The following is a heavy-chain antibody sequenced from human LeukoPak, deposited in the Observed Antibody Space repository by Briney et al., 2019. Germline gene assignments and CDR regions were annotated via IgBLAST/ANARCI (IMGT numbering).Heavy chain of an antibody. V-gene: IGHV1-2*02. CDR1: GYTFTGYY. J-gene: IGHJ4*02. CDR3: ARDFGGAPSGVVTLAY. D-gene: IGHD3-3*01. CDR2: INPNSGGT. Sequence: GASVKVSCKASGYTFTGYYMHWVRQAPGQGLEWMGWINPNSGGTNYAQKFQGRVTMTRDTSISTAYMELSRLRSDDTAVYYCARDFGGAPSGVVTLAYWGQGTLVTVSS.